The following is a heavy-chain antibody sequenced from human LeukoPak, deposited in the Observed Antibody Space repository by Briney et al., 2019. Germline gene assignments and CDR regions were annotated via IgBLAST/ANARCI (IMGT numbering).Heavy chain of an antibody. J-gene: IGHJ6*02. CDR2: VHYSGRT. V-gene: IGHV4-39*01. Sequence: SETLSLTCTVSGGSISSISYYWGWVRQPPGKGLEWIGSVHYSGRTYYNPSLKSRVTISMDTSTNQFSLRLSSVTAADTAVFYCASHGSGTHYRTYYYRGMDVWGQGTTVTVSS. CDR3: ASHGSGTHYRTYYYRGMDV. D-gene: IGHD3-10*01. CDR1: GGSISSISYY.